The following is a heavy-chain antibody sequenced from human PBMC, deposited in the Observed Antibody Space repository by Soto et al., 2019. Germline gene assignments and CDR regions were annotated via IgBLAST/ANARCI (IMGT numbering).Heavy chain of an antibody. V-gene: IGHV3-53*01. CDR3: AREPLWSGPLPLDAFDL. J-gene: IGHJ3*01. Sequence: VSLRLSCAASGFVVTDHYMSWVRQAPGKGLEWVAVFLIGGDTHYGESVKGRFTISRDNSKNTLYLQMNSLRAEDTAVYYCAREPLWSGPLPLDAFDLWGQGTMVTVSS. D-gene: IGHD3-3*01. CDR2: FLIGGDT. CDR1: GFVVTDHY.